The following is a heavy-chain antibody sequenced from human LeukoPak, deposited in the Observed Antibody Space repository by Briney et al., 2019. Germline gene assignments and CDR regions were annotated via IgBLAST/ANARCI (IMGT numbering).Heavy chain of an antibody. D-gene: IGHD1-26*01. Sequence: LSLTCAVYGGSFSGYYWSWIRQPPGKGLEWVSSITSSSTYTFYADSVKGRFTISRDNARNSLYLQMNSLRAEDTAVYYCARDPYSGAHGDTYYYYMDVWGKGTTVTISS. CDR3: ARDPYSGAHGDTYYYYMDV. CDR2: ITSSSTYT. V-gene: IGHV3-11*06. J-gene: IGHJ6*03. CDR1: GGSFSGYY.